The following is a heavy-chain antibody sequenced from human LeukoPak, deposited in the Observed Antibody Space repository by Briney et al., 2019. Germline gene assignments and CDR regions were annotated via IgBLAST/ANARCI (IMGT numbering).Heavy chain of an antibody. V-gene: IGHV4-39*01. CDR1: GGSITSSSYY. J-gene: IGHJ4*02. Sequence: PSETLSLTCTVSGGSITSSSYYWDWIRQPPGKGLEWIGSIFHSGSTYYNASLKSRVTISVDTSRNQFSLKLSSVTAADTAVYYCARRRDGYNEDFFDYWGQGTLVTVSS. D-gene: IGHD5-24*01. CDR2: IFHSGST. CDR3: ARRRDGYNEDFFDY.